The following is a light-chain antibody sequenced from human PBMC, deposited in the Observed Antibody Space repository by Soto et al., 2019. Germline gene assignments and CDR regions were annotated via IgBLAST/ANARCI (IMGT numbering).Light chain of an antibody. Sequence: DIQMTQSPSSLSASVGDRVTITCRASQSISSYLNWYQQKPGKAPKLLIYAASSLQSGVPSRFSGSGSRTDFTLTISSLQPEDFATYYCQQRYSTLLFTFGPGTKVDIK. J-gene: IGKJ3*01. CDR3: QQRYSTLLFT. V-gene: IGKV1-39*01. CDR2: AAS. CDR1: QSISSY.